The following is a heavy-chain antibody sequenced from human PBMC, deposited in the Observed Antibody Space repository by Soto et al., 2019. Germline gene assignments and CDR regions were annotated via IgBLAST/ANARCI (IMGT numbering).Heavy chain of an antibody. CDR2: IYPGDSAT. CDR1: GYSFTSFW. Sequence: PGESLKISCKGSGYSFTSFWIAWARQMPGKGLEWVGIIYPGDSATRYSPSFQGQVTFSADKSISTAYLQWSSLKASDTAIYYCARHLGGYCGTTPCYATYDYWGQGTLVTVSS. V-gene: IGHV5-51*01. D-gene: IGHD2-2*01. J-gene: IGHJ4*02. CDR3: ARHLGGYCGTTPCYATYDY.